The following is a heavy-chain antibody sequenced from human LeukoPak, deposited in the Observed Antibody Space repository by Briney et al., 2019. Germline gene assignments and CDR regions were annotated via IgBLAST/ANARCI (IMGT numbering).Heavy chain of an antibody. CDR3: ARDSLAFDI. V-gene: IGHV3-30-3*01. CDR1: GFTFSSYA. Sequence: PGGSLRLSCAASGFTFSSYAMHWVRQAPGKGPEWVAVISYDGSNKYYADSVKGRFTISRDNSKNTLYLQMNSLRAEDTAVYYCARDSLAFDIWGQGTMVTVSS. CDR2: ISYDGSNK. J-gene: IGHJ3*02.